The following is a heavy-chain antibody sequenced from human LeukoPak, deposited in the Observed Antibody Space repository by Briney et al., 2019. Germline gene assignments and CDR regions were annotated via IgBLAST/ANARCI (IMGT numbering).Heavy chain of an antibody. CDR1: GGTFSSYA. V-gene: IGHV5-51*01. CDR3: ARSHTQWELLVFNY. CDR2: IYPGDSDT. D-gene: IGHD1-26*01. Sequence: KVSCKASGGTFSSYAISWVRQMPGKGLEWMGIIYPGDSDTRYSPSFQGQVTISADKSISTAYLQWSSLKASDTAMYYCARSHTQWELLVFNYWGQGTLVTVSS. J-gene: IGHJ4*02.